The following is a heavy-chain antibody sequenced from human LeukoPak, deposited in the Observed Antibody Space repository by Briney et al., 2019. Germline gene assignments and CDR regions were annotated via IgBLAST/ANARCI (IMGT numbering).Heavy chain of an antibody. CDR1: GFTFSNYA. D-gene: IGHD6-19*01. CDR3: AKGPPGYSSGWYWVEEEYFQH. Sequence: PGGSLRLSCAASGFTFSNYAMSWVRQAPGKGLEWVSSISGSGGSTYYADSVKGRFTISRDNSKNTLYLQMNSLRAEDTAVYYCAKGPPGYSSGWYWVEEEYFQHWGQGTLVTVSS. V-gene: IGHV3-23*01. CDR2: ISGSGGST. J-gene: IGHJ1*01.